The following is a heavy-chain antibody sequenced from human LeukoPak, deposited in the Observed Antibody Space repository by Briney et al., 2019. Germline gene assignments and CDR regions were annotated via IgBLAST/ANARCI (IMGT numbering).Heavy chain of an antibody. CDR2: ISGSGGST. Sequence: GSLGLSCAASGFTFSSYAMSWVRQAPGKGLEWVSAISGSGGSTYYADSVKGRFTISRHNSKNTLYLQMNSLRAEDTAVYYCAKGPYCSSTSCYWHDAFDIWGQGTMVTVSS. D-gene: IGHD2-2*01. V-gene: IGHV3-23*01. CDR1: GFTFSSYA. J-gene: IGHJ3*02. CDR3: AKGPYCSSTSCYWHDAFDI.